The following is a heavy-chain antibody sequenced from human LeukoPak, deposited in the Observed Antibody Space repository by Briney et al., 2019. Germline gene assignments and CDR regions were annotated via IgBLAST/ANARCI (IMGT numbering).Heavy chain of an antibody. CDR1: GYTFTSYG. CDR2: ISTFNGHT. D-gene: IGHD5-18*01. Sequence: ASVKVSCKASGYTFTSYGISWVRQAPGHGLEWMGWISTFNGHTNYAQSRQDRVTMTTDTSTSTVYMELSSLISDDTAVYYCARVDTVNYYYYMDVWGKGTPVTVSS. V-gene: IGHV1-18*01. CDR3: ARVDTVNYYYYMDV. J-gene: IGHJ6*03.